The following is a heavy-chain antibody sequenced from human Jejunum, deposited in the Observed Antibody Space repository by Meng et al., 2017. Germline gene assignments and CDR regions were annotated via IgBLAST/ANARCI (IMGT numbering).Heavy chain of an antibody. Sequence: GGSLRLSCVASRFSFSDHPINWVRQAPGKGLEWVSFITASGAKTFYADSVKDRFTVSRDNSRNEVALQMNSLRFDDTGTYYCAAENVWGQGTLVTVSS. CDR3: AAENV. CDR2: ITASGAKT. V-gene: IGHV3-23*01. CDR1: RFSFSDHP. J-gene: IGHJ3*01.